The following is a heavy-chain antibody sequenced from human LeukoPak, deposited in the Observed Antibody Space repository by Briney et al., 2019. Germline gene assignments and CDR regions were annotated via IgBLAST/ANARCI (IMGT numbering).Heavy chain of an antibody. V-gene: IGHV1-69*13. CDR3: ARDLGSSSSKGAFDI. CDR2: IIPILGTA. Sequence: GASVTVSCKAPGGTFSSYAISWVRQAPGQGLEWMGGIIPILGTANYAQKFQGRVTITADESTSTAYMELSSLRSEDTAVYYCARDLGSSSSKGAFDIWGQGTMVTVSS. D-gene: IGHD6-6*01. CDR1: GGTFSSYA. J-gene: IGHJ3*02.